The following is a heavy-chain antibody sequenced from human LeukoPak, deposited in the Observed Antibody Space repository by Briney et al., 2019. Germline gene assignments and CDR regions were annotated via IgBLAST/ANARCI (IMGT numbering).Heavy chain of an antibody. CDR3: AKGGRYFDWLYYFDY. J-gene: IGHJ4*02. CDR2: ISYDGSNK. V-gene: IGHV3-30*18. Sequence: GGSQRLSCAASGFTFSSYGMDWVRQSPGKGLEWVAVISYDGSNKYYADSVKGRFTISRDNSKNTLYPQMNSLRAEDTAVYYCAKGGRYFDWLYYFDYWGQGTLVTVSS. D-gene: IGHD3-9*01. CDR1: GFTFSSYG.